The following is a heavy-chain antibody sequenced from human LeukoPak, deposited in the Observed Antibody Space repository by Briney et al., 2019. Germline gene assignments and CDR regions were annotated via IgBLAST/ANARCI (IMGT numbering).Heavy chain of an antibody. V-gene: IGHV4-34*01. CDR3: ARVRDGYNYSPFDY. Sequence: SETLSLTCAVYGGSFSGYYWSWIRQPPGKGLEWIGEINHSGSTNYNPSLKSRVTISVDTSKNQFSLKLSSVTAAGTAVYYCARVRDGYNYSPFDYWGQGTLVTVSS. CDR1: GGSFSGYY. J-gene: IGHJ4*02. D-gene: IGHD5-24*01. CDR2: INHSGST.